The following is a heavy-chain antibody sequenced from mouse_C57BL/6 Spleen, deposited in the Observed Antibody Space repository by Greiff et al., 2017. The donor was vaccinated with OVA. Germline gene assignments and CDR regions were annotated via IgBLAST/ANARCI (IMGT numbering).Heavy chain of an antibody. CDR2: IYPGSGST. CDR3: ASEGELRLRGYFDY. D-gene: IGHD3-2*02. V-gene: IGHV1-55*01. Sequence: QVQLQQSGAELVKPGASVEMSCKASGYTFTSYWITWVKQRPGQGLEWIGDIYPGSGSTNYNEKFKSKATLTVDTSPSTAYMQLSSLTSEDSAVYYCASEGELRLRGYFDYWGQGTTLTVSS. CDR1: GYTFTSYW. J-gene: IGHJ2*01.